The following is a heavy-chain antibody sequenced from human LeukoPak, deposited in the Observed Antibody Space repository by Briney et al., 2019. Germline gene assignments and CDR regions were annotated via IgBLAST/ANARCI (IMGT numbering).Heavy chain of an antibody. D-gene: IGHD3-3*01. CDR2: ISASRDIT. CDR3: VRGSLASGVVVYYYYYLDV. CDR1: GFTFSSYT. Sequence: GGSLRLSCAASGFTFSSYTMNWVRQAPGMGLEWLSYISASRDITYYADSVKGRFTISRDNAKNSLYLQMNSLRAEDTAVYYCVRGSLASGVVVYYYYYLDVWGKGTTVTVSS. V-gene: IGHV3-48*01. J-gene: IGHJ6*03.